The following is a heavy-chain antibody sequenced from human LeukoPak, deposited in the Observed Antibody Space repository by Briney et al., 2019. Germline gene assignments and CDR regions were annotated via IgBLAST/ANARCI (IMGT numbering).Heavy chain of an antibody. CDR1: GYSISSGYY. J-gene: IGHJ3*02. Sequence: SETLSLTCTVSGYSISSGYYWGWIRQSPGKGLEWIGNIYHSGTTYYNPSLNSRVTISVDTSKNQFSLKLSSVTAADTAVYYCARTYGDYVDAFDIWGQGTVVTVSS. CDR3: ARTYGDYVDAFDI. D-gene: IGHD4-17*01. V-gene: IGHV4-38-2*02. CDR2: IYHSGTT.